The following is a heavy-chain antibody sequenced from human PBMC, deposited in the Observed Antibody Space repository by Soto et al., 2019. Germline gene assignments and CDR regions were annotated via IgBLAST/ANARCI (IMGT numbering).Heavy chain of an antibody. D-gene: IGHD6-19*01. J-gene: IGHJ5*02. Sequence: GESLKISCKGSGYSFTSYWIGWVRQMPGKGLEWMGIIYPGDSDTRYSPSFQGQVTISADKSISTAYLQWSSLKASDTAMYYCARVHGSGWPPRFNWFDPWGQGTLVTVSS. CDR3: ARVHGSGWPPRFNWFDP. V-gene: IGHV5-51*01. CDR2: IYPGDSDT. CDR1: GYSFTSYW.